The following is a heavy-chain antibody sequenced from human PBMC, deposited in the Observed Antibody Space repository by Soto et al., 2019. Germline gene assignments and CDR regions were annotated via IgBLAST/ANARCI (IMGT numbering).Heavy chain of an antibody. J-gene: IGHJ4*02. CDR1: GFTFSSYS. Sequence: GGSLRLSCAASGFTFSSYSMNWVRQAPGKGLEWVSSISSSSSYIYYADSVKGRFTISRDNAKNSLYLQMNSLRAEDTAVYYCARDRNNWGQFDYWGQGTLVTVSS. D-gene: IGHD7-27*01. CDR2: ISSSSSYI. CDR3: ARDRNNWGQFDY. V-gene: IGHV3-21*01.